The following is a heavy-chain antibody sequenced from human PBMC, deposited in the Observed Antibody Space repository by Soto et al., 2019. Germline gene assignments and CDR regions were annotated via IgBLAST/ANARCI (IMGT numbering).Heavy chain of an antibody. CDR1: GGSFSGYY. J-gene: IGHJ6*02. CDR3: ARGGSSGWYPSYYYYYGMDV. CDR2: INHSGST. D-gene: IGHD6-19*01. Sequence: QVQLQQWGAGLLKPSETLSLTCAVYGGSFSGYYWSWIRQPPGKGLEWIGEINHSGSTNYNPSLKSRVTISVDTSKNQCSLKLSSVTAADTAVYYCARGGSSGWYPSYYYYYGMDVWGQGTTVTVSS. V-gene: IGHV4-34*01.